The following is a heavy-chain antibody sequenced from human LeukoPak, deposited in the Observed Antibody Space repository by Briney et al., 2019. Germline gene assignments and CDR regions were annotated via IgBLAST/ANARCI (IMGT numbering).Heavy chain of an antibody. CDR2: IVGSGDDT. V-gene: IGHV3-23*01. CDR3: ARSPGYSSIWYWDY. Sequence: GGSLRLSCAASGFTFSSYAMSWVRQAPGKGLEYVSGIVGSGDDTYYADSVRGRFTISRDNSKNTLYLQIDSLRVEDTAVYYCARSPGYSSIWYWDYWGQGTLVTVSS. J-gene: IGHJ4*02. CDR1: GFTFSSYA. D-gene: IGHD6-13*01.